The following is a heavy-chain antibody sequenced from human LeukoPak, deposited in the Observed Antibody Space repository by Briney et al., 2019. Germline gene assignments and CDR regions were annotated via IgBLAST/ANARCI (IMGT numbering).Heavy chain of an antibody. Sequence: GGSLRLSCAASGFTFSDYYMSWIRQAPGKGLEWVSYISSSGSTIYYADSVKGRFTISRDNAKNSLYLQMNSLRAEDTAVYYCAKNVLLWFGESIYFDYGGQGTLVTVSS. V-gene: IGHV3-11*01. CDR2: ISSSGSTI. D-gene: IGHD3-10*01. J-gene: IGHJ4*02. CDR3: AKNVLLWFGESIYFDY. CDR1: GFTFSDYY.